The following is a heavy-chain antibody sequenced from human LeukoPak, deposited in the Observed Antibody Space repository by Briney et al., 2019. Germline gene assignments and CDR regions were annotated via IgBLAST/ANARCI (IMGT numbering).Heavy chain of an antibody. CDR1: GFTFSSYA. Sequence: PGGSLRLSCAASGFTFSSYAMSWVRQAPGKGLEWVSVISGSGGSTNYADSVKGRFTISRDNSKNTLFLQMNSLRAEDTAVYYCARDRVGSLDYWGQGTLVTVSS. CDR3: ARDRVGSLDY. J-gene: IGHJ4*02. CDR2: ISGSGGST. D-gene: IGHD1-26*01. V-gene: IGHV3-23*01.